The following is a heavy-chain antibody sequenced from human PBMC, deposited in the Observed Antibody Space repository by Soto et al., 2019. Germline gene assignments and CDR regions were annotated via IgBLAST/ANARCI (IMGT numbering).Heavy chain of an antibody. J-gene: IGHJ6*02. CDR2: ISGGSSRI. CDR1: GFSFSTYD. Sequence: GGSLRLSCAASGFSFSTYDMNWVRQAPGKGLEWVSYISGGSSRIFYADSVKGRFTISRDDAKNSLYLQMNSLRDEDTGVYYCARVIYGGWSTIKDYYYYAMDVWGQGTTVTVSS. V-gene: IGHV3-48*02. D-gene: IGHD5-12*01. CDR3: ARVIYGGWSTIKDYYYYAMDV.